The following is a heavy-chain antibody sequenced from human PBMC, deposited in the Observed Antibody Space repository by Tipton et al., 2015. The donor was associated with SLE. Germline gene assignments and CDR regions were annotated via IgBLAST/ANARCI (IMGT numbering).Heavy chain of an antibody. Sequence: SLRLSCSASGFTFTTYAVHWVRQAPGKGLEWVSVISYDGLNTYYANSVKGRFTVSRDNSKNTLFLQMNSLRAEDTAVYYCASLAGHPWGQGTLVIVSS. CDR2: ISYDGLNT. CDR3: ASLAGHP. V-gene: IGHV3-30*04. J-gene: IGHJ5*02. CDR1: GFTFTTYA.